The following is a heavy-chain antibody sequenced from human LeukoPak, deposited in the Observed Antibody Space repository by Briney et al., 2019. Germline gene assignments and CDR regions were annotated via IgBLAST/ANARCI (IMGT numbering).Heavy chain of an antibody. D-gene: IGHD5-18*01. J-gene: IGHJ4*02. CDR1: GGSFSSYY. CDR2: INHSGST. Sequence: SETLSLTCAVYGGSFSSYYWSWIRQPPGKGLEWIGEINHSGSTNYNPSLKSRVTISVDTSKNQFSLKLSSVTAADTAVYYCARSDTAMGDFDYWGQGTLVTVSS. V-gene: IGHV4-34*01. CDR3: ARSDTAMGDFDY.